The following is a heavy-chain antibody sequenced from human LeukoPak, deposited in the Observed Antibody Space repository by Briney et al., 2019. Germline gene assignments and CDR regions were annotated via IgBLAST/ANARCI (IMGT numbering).Heavy chain of an antibody. Sequence: RTSETLSLTCTVSGGSISSFYWSWIRQPPGKGLEWIGYIYYSGSTNYNPSLKSRVTISVDTSKNQFSLKLSSVTAADTAVYYCARDRRRDGYNWDYWGQGTLVTVSS. D-gene: IGHD5-24*01. CDR2: IYYSGST. CDR1: GGSISSFY. V-gene: IGHV4-59*12. CDR3: ARDRRRDGYNWDY. J-gene: IGHJ4*02.